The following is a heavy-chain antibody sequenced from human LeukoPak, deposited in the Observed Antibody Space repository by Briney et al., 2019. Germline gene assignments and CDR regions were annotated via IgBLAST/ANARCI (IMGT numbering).Heavy chain of an antibody. J-gene: IGHJ4*02. CDR1: GYTFTNYG. CDR2: ISAYNGNT. CDR3: ARDINYYYDSSGYNDYFDY. D-gene: IGHD3-22*01. Sequence: ASVKVSCKAPGYTFTNYGMSWVRQAPGQGLEWMGWISAYNGNTKYAQRLQGRVTMTTDTSTSTAYMELRSLRSDDTAVYYCARDINYYYDSSGYNDYFDYWGQGTLVTVSS. V-gene: IGHV1-18*01.